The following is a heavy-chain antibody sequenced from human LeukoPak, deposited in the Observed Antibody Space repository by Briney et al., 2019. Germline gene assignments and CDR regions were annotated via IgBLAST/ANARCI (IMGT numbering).Heavy chain of an antibody. J-gene: IGHJ4*02. CDR2: INHSGST. CDR3: ARGRVYSSDY. V-gene: IGHV4-34*01. D-gene: IGHD5-18*01. CDR1: GGSFSGYY. Sequence: SETLSLTCAVYGGSFSGYYWSWIRQPPGKGLEWIGEINHSGSTNYNPSLKSRVTISVDTSKNQFSLKLSSATAADTAVYYCARGRVYSSDYWGQGTLVTVSS.